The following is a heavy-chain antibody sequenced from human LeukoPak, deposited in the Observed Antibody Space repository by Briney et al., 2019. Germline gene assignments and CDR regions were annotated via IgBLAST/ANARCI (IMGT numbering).Heavy chain of an antibody. D-gene: IGHD6-13*01. J-gene: IGHJ4*02. CDR3: AKAHQYSNTYFDY. V-gene: IGHV3-23*01. CDR2: ISGSGGNT. CDR1: GFTFNDHA. Sequence: GGSLRLSCAASGFTFNDHAMSWVRQAPGKGLEWVSGISGSGGNTYYADSVKGRFTISRDNSENTLFLQMSSLRAEDTAVYYCAKAHQYSNTYFDYWGQGTLVTVSS.